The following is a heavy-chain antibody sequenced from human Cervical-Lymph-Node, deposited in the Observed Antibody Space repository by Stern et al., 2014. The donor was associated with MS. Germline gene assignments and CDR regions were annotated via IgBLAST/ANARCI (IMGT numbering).Heavy chain of an antibody. J-gene: IGHJ5*02. CDR1: GFPFSDYG. CDR3: AKASSGGYDFRLAET. D-gene: IGHD5-12*01. Sequence: EQLVESGGGVVQPGRSLRLSCAASGFPFSDYGMHWVRQAPGKGLECVAGISFDGRDKFYADSVKGRCTISRDNSQNTLHLQVNSLRTEDTALYYCAKASSGGYDFRLAETWGQGTLVIVSS. CDR2: ISFDGRDK. V-gene: IGHV3-30*18.